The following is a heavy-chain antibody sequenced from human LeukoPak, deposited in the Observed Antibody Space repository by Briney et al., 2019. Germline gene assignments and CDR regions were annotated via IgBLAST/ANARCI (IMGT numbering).Heavy chain of an antibody. CDR2: IHIYRGNT. CDR1: GYSSTNYG. Sequence: ASVKVSCKASGYSSTNYGISWVRQAPGQGLEWMGWIHIYRGNTNYAQKFQGRVTMTTDTSASTVYLELRSLRSDDTAVYYCARTPPPTIVGAHYFDYWGQGTLVTVSS. V-gene: IGHV1-18*01. J-gene: IGHJ4*02. D-gene: IGHD1-26*01. CDR3: ARTPPPTIVGAHYFDY.